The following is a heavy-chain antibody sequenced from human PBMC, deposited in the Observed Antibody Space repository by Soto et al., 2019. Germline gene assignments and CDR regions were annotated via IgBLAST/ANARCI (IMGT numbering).Heavy chain of an antibody. J-gene: IGHJ4*02. V-gene: IGHV4-38-2*01. CDR3: TRGAGAPWVRFDS. CDR1: GYSITSGFY. Sequence: SETLSLTCGVSGYSITSGFYWGWVRQSPGKGLEWIGTISYSAKTFYNPSLASRFSMAVDSSKNQFSLRLTSVTAADTALYYCTRGAGAPWVRFDSWGRGGLVTVSS. D-gene: IGHD3-16*01. CDR2: ISYSAKT.